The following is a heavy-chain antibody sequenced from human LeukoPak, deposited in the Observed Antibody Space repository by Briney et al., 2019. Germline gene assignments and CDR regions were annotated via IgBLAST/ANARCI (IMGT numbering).Heavy chain of an antibody. CDR1: VYTFTGYY. D-gene: IGHD3-10*01. Sequence: SVKVSCKPSVYTFTGYYMQWVRQAPGQGHEWMGWINPNSGGTNYAQKFQGRVTMTRDTSISAAYMALSRLRSDDRAGYDFSSNAMVRRVNRHYYYYMDVWGKGTTVTVSS. V-gene: IGHV1-2*02. CDR2: INPNSGGT. J-gene: IGHJ6*03. CDR3: SSNAMVRRVNRHYYYYMDV.